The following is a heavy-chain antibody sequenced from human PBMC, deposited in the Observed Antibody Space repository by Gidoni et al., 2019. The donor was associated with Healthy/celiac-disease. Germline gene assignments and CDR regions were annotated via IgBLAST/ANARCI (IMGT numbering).Heavy chain of an antibody. CDR3: AKDTRGAPYYFDY. CDR2: ISGSGGST. CDR1: GFTFSSYA. V-gene: IGHV3-23*01. J-gene: IGHJ4*02. Sequence: EVQLLESGGGLVQPGGSLLLSCAASGFTFSSYAMSWVRPAPGQGLELVAAISGSGGSTDYADSVKGRFTISRENSKNTLYLQMNSLRAEDTDVYYGAKDTRGAPYYFDYWGQGTLVTVSS. D-gene: IGHD2-2*01.